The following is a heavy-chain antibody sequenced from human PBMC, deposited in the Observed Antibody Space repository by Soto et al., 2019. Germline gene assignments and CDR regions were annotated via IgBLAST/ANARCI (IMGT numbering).Heavy chain of an antibody. CDR2: FDYSGST. Sequence: QLQLQESGPGLVKPSETLSLTCTVSAGSFTSTNYYWGWIRQPPGKGLEWIGSFDYSGSTYYHPSLKSRVTIAVETSENQFSLSLSSVTAADTALYYCARHRGRGYSYMIDYWGQGTLVTVSS. D-gene: IGHD5-18*01. CDR1: AGSFTSTNYY. CDR3: ARHRGRGYSYMIDY. J-gene: IGHJ4*02. V-gene: IGHV4-39*01.